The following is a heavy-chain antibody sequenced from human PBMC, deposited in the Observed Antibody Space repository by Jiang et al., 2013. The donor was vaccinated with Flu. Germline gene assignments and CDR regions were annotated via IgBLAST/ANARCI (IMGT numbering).Heavy chain of an antibody. CDR1: GFTFSGYG. Sequence: ESGGGVVQPGRSLRLSCEASGFTFSGYGMHWVRQAPGKGLEWVAVIWYDGSKKYYADSVKGRSTISRDDSKNTLYLQMNSLSAEDTAVYYCARNAGGSYHSDYWGQGTLVTVSS. V-gene: IGHV3-33*08. CDR2: IWYDGSKK. CDR3: ARNAGGSYHSDY. D-gene: IGHD6-19*01. J-gene: IGHJ4*02.